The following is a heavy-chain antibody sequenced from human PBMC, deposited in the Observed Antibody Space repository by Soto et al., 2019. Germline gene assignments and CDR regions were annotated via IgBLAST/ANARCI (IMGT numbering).Heavy chain of an antibody. CDR3: ARVRDFWCGGGGMDV. J-gene: IGHJ6*02. V-gene: IGHV3-7*01. Sequence: EVQLVESGGGLVQPGGSLRLSCAASGFTFSSYWMSWVRKAPGKGLEWVANIKQDGSNKYYADSVKGRFTISRDNSKNTLYLQMNSLRAEDTAVYYCARVRDFWCGGGGMDVWGQGTTVTFSS. D-gene: IGHD3-3*01. CDR1: GFTFSSYW. CDR2: IKQDGSNK.